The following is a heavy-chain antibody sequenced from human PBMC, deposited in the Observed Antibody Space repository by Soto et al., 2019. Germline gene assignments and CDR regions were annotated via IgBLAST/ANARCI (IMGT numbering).Heavy chain of an antibody. D-gene: IGHD6-6*01. V-gene: IGHV1-69*12. CDR3: AREYSRSSPFDY. CDR1: GGTFSSYA. Sequence: QVQLVQSGAEVKKPGSSVKVSCKASGGTFSSYAISWVRQAPGQGLEWMGGIIPIFGTANYAQKFQGRVXIXAXXSTSTAYMELSSLRSEDTAVYYCAREYSRSSPFDYWGQGTLVTVSS. CDR2: IIPIFGTA. J-gene: IGHJ4*02.